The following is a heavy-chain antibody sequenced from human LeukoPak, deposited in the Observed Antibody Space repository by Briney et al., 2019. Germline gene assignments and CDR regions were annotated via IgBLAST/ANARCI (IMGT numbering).Heavy chain of an antibody. J-gene: IGHJ4*02. CDR2: ISYDGSNK. CDR3: ARDQMISAAGLDY. Sequence: PGGSLRLSCTASGFTVSSFAMHWVRQAPGKGRWWGAVISYDGSNKYFADSVKRRFTISRDNNKNTLFLQMNSLRAEDTAVYYCARDQMISAAGLDYWGQGTLVTVSS. V-gene: IGHV3-30-3*01. CDR1: GFTVSSFA. D-gene: IGHD6-13*01.